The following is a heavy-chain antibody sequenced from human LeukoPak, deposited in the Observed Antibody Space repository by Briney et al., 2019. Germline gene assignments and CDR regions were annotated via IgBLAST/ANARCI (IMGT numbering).Heavy chain of an antibody. J-gene: IGHJ4*02. V-gene: IGHV4-61*02. CDR2: IYTSGST. Sequence: SETLSLTCTVSGGSISSGSYYWSWIRQPAGKGLEWIGRIYTSGSTNYNPSLKSRVTISVDTSKDQFSLKLSSVTAADTAVYYCAGRTYYYDSSGYYHKPGFDYWGQGTLVTVSS. CDR1: GGSISSGSYY. CDR3: AGRTYYYDSSGYYHKPGFDY. D-gene: IGHD3-22*01.